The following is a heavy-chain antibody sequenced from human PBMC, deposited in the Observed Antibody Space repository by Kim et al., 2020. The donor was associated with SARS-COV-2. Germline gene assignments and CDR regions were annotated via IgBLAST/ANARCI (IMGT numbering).Heavy chain of an antibody. D-gene: IGHD2-21*02. V-gene: IGHV3-11*04. J-gene: IGHJ4*02. Sequence: GGSLRLSCAASGFTFSDYYMSWIRQAPGKGLEWVSFISSSGSTIYYADSVKGRFTISRDNAKNSLYLQMNSLRAEDTAVYYCARARYLVTPFDHWGQGTLVTVSS. CDR2: ISSSGSTI. CDR1: GFTFSDYY. CDR3: ARARYLVTPFDH.